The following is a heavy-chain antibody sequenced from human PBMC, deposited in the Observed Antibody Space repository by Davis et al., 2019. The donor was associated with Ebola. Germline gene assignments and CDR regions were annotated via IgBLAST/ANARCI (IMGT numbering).Heavy chain of an antibody. V-gene: IGHV3-23*01. CDR1: GFTFSSYA. Sequence: GESLKISCAASGFTFSSYAMSWVRQAPGKGLEWVSAISGSAGGGSTYYADSVKGRFTISRDNSKNTLYLQMNSLRAEDTAVYYCARGVYCSGGSCYAYGMDVWGKGTTVTVSS. CDR3: ARGVYCSGGSCYAYGMDV. J-gene: IGHJ6*04. CDR2: ISGSAGGGST. D-gene: IGHD2-15*01.